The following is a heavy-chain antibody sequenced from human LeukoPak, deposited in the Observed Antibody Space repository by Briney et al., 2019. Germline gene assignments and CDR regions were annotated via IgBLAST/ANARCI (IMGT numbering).Heavy chain of an antibody. D-gene: IGHD3-22*01. CDR2: IYYSGST. J-gene: IGHJ4*02. V-gene: IGHV4-59*01. CDR1: GGSISSYY. Sequence: SETLSPTCTVSGGSISSYYWSWIRQPPGKGLEWIGYIYYSGSTNYNPSLKSRVTISVDTSKNQFSLKLSSVTAADTAVYYCARVGYYYDSSGYFPASLDYWGQGTLVTVSS. CDR3: ARVGYYYDSSGYFPASLDY.